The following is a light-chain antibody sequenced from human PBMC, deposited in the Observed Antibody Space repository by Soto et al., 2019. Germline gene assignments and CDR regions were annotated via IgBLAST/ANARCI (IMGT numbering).Light chain of an antibody. V-gene: IGKV3-20*01. CDR1: QSVNNKN. CDR3: HQYGSSPEDT. CDR2: GAS. J-gene: IGKJ2*01. Sequence: EIVLTQSPDTLSLSPGEGATLSCRTSQSVNNKNIARYQQRQGQAPRLLIYGASSRAAGVPDRFSGSGSGTDFPLTISRLEREDFAVYYCHQYGSSPEDTFGQGTKLEI.